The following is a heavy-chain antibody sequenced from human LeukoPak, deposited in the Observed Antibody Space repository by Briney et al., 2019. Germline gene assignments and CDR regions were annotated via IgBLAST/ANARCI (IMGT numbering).Heavy chain of an antibody. D-gene: IGHD5-18*01. CDR2: IYTSGST. CDR3: ARGWDTGYGYYGMDV. CDR1: GGSISSYY. Sequence: SETLSLTCTVSGGSISSYYWSWIRQPAGKGLEWIGRIYTSGSTNYNPSLKSRVTISVATSNNQFSLNLLFVTAADSAVYYCARGWDTGYGYYGMDVWGQGTTVTVSS. J-gene: IGHJ6*02. V-gene: IGHV4-4*07.